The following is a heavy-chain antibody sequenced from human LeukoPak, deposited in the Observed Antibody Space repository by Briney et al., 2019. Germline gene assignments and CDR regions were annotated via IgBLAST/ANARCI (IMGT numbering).Heavy chain of an antibody. J-gene: IGHJ4*02. CDR3: TKDALGGSYLGFDS. V-gene: IGHV3-74*01. CDR1: GFTFSNSW. D-gene: IGHD1-26*01. CDR2: INSDGSGT. Sequence: GASLRLSCAASGFTFSNSWMHWVRQVPGKGLVWVSRINSDGSGTNYADSVEGRFTISRDNARNTLFLQMSSLRAEDTAVYYCTKDALGGSYLGFDSWGQGTLVTVSS.